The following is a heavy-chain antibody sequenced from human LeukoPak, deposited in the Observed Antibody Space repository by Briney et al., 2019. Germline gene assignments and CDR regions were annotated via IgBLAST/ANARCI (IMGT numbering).Heavy chain of an antibody. Sequence: SETLSHTCAVYGGSFSGYYWSWIRQPPGKGLEWIGEINHSGSTNYNPSLKSRVTISVDTSKNQFSLKLSSVTAADTAVYYCACRSLRAYYYGSRYAFDIWGQGTMVTVSS. CDR3: ACRSLRAYYYGSRYAFDI. CDR1: GGSFSGYY. V-gene: IGHV4-34*01. D-gene: IGHD3-10*01. CDR2: INHSGST. J-gene: IGHJ3*02.